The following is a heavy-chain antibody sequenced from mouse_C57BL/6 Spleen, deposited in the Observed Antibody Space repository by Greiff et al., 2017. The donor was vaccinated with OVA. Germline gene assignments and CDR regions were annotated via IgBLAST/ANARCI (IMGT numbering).Heavy chain of an antibody. V-gene: IGHV1-69*01. J-gene: IGHJ4*01. CDR1: GYTFTSYW. D-gene: IGHD1-1*01. CDR3: ARSDYGSRRNAMDY. CDR2: IDPSDSYT. Sequence: QVHVKQPGAELVMPGASVKLSCKASGYTFTSYWMHWVKQRPGQGLEWIGEIDPSDSYTNYNQKFKGKSTLTVDKSSSTAYMQLSSLTSEDSAVYYCARSDYGSRRNAMDYWGQGTSVTVSS.